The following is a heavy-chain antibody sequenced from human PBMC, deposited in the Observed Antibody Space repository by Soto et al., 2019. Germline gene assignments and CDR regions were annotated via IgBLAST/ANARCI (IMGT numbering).Heavy chain of an antibody. V-gene: IGHV4-39*01. CDR2: IHYSGTT. D-gene: IGHD2-15*01. CDR3: ARHVASNSLSAGRNFDS. J-gene: IGHJ4*02. CDR1: FGSIATGSYY. Sequence: QLQMQESGPGLVKPSETLSLTCSVSFGSIATGSYYWGGVRQSPGKGLEWIGSIHYSGTTNYNPTLQSRVPISVDTSKNQFSRNLSSVVAADPAVDYGARHVASNSLSAGRNFDSWGQGTLVTVSS.